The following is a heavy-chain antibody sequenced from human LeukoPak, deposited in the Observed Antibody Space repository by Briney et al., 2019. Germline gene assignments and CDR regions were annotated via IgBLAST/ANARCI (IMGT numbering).Heavy chain of an antibody. CDR1: GFTFSGHW. V-gene: IGHV3-74*01. CDR3: ARARWYSCDY. D-gene: IGHD5-24*01. CDR2: TNSDGSIT. Sequence: PGGSLRLSYAVSGFTFSGHWMFWVGQAPGKGWGWVSSTNSDGSITGYTDSVKGRFTVSRDNAKNTLYLQMNSLRAADTAVYYCARARWYSCDYWGQGTLVTVSS. J-gene: IGHJ4*02.